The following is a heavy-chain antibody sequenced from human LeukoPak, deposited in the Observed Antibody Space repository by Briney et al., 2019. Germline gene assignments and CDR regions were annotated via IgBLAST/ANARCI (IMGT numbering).Heavy chain of an antibody. CDR3: ATCFGSSWYSAWFDP. Sequence: GGSLRLSCAASGFTFSSYAMSWGRQAPGKGVEWVSAISGSGGSTYYADSVKGRFTISRDNSNNTLYLKMNSLRAEDTPVYYCATCFGSSWYSAWFDPWGQGTLVTVSS. CDR2: ISGSGGST. J-gene: IGHJ5*02. CDR1: GFTFSSYA. D-gene: IGHD6-13*01. V-gene: IGHV3-23*01.